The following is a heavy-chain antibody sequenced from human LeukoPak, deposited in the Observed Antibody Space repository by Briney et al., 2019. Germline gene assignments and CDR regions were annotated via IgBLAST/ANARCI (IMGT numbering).Heavy chain of an antibody. D-gene: IGHD1-26*01. CDR1: SGSIKSYY. Sequence: PSETLSLTCTVSSGSIKSYYWGWVRQPPGKGLEWIGRIYTTGATQYNPSLKSRVTMSIDTSTNQFSLSLTSMTAADTAVYYCGRQGYTASYYFLDFWSQGTLVAVS. J-gene: IGHJ4*02. CDR2: IYTTGAT. CDR3: GRQGYTASYYFLDF. V-gene: IGHV4-4*07.